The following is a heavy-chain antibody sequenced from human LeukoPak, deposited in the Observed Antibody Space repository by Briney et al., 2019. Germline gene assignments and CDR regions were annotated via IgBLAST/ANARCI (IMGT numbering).Heavy chain of an antibody. V-gene: IGHV4-39*01. D-gene: IGHD6-13*01. CDR3: VRHGSGYTSSWYCPLLY. CDR2: IYYSGIT. J-gene: IGHJ4*02. CDR1: GGSITTGIYY. Sequence: KPSHTLSLTCALSGGSITTGIYYWGWIRQPPWSGLEWFGNIYYSGITHYNPSFEPRPTISVETSKNHFSLNLSSVTAAYTPVYYCVRHGSGYTSSWYCPLLYWGQGTLVSVSS.